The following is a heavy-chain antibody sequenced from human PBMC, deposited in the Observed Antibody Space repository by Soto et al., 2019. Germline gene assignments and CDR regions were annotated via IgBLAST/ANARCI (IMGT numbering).Heavy chain of an antibody. V-gene: IGHV3-33*01. CDR2: IWYDGSNK. CDR1: GFTFSSYG. Sequence: GSLRLSCAASGFTFSSYGMHWVRQAPGKGLEWVAVIWYDGSNKYYADSVKGRFTISRDNSKNTLYLQMNSLRAEDTAVYYCARKAAAGFNWFDPWGQGTLVTVSS. CDR3: ARKAAAGFNWFDP. J-gene: IGHJ5*02. D-gene: IGHD6-13*01.